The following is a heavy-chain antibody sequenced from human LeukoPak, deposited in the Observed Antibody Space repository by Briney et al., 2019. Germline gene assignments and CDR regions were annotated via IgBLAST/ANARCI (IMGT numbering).Heavy chain of an antibody. Sequence: SVKVSCKASGGTFSSYTISWVRQAPGQGLEWMGRIIPILGIANYAQKFQGRVTITADKSTSTAYMELSSLRSEDTAVYYCARLGYCPDTSCYVTWFDPWGQGTLVTVSS. CDR3: ARLGYCPDTSCYVTWFDP. CDR1: GGTFSSYT. J-gene: IGHJ5*02. CDR2: IIPILGIA. D-gene: IGHD2-2*01. V-gene: IGHV1-69*02.